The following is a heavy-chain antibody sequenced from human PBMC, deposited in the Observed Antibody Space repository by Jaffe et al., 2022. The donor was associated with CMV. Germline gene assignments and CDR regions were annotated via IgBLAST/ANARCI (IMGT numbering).Heavy chain of an antibody. V-gene: IGHV3-7*01. J-gene: IGHJ4*02. Sequence: EVQLVESGGGLVQPGGSLRLSCAASGFTFSWYWMSWVRQAPGKGLAWVASIKQDGNEKYYVDSVKGRFTISRDNAKNSLYVQMNSLRAEDTAVYYCVRGSYQFDYWGQGVLVTVSS. D-gene: IGHD3-10*01. CDR3: VRGSYQFDY. CDR2: IKQDGNEK. CDR1: GFTFSWYW.